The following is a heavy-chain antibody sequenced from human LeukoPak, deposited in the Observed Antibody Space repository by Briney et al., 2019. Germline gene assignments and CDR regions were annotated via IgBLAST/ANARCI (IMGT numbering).Heavy chain of an antibody. CDR3: AKESMTIFGVVKPSNHYSYMDV. CDR2: INPDSGGT. J-gene: IGHJ6*03. V-gene: IGHV1-2*06. D-gene: IGHD3-3*01. CDR1: GYTLTGYY. Sequence: ASVKVSCKASGYTLTGYYMHWVRQAPGQGREWMGRINPDSGGTNYAQKFQGRVTMTRDTSINTAYMELNRLRSDDTAVYYCAKESMTIFGVVKPSNHYSYMDVWGKGTTVTVSS.